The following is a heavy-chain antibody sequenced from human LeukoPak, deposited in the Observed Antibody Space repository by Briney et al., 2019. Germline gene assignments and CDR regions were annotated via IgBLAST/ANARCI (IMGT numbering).Heavy chain of an antibody. CDR3: ASRSHSSSWARKYYHYMDV. V-gene: IGHV4-34*01. Sequence: SETLSLTCAVYGGSFSGYYWSWIRQPPGKGLEWIGEINHSGSTNYNPSLKSRVTISVDTSKNQFSLKLSSVTAADTAVYYCASRSHSSSWARKYYHYMDVWGKGTTVTVSS. J-gene: IGHJ6*03. CDR2: INHSGST. CDR1: GGSFSGYY. D-gene: IGHD6-13*01.